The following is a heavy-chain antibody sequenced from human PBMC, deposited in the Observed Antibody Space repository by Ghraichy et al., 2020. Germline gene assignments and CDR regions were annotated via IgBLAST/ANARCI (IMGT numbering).Heavy chain of an antibody. V-gene: IGHV4-59*01. CDR3: ARDFGFESGSAFGY. CDR1: GGSISSYY. D-gene: IGHD1-26*01. Sequence: SETLSLTCTVSGGSISSYYWSWIRQPPGKGLEWIGYIYYSGSTNYNPSLKSRVTISVDTSKNQFSLKLSSVTAADTAVYYCARDFGFESGSAFGYWGQGTLVTVSS. CDR2: IYYSGST. J-gene: IGHJ4*02.